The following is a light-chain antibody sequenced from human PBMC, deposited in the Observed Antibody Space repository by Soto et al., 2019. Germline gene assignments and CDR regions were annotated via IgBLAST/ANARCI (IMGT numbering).Light chain of an antibody. CDR3: QEYGSSPYT. Sequence: EIVLTQSPGTLSLSPGERATLSCRASQSVSSSYLAWYQQKPGQAPRLLIYGASSRATGIPDRFSGSGSGTDFALTISGREPEDFAVYCCQEYGSSPYTFGQGTKLEIK. CDR2: GAS. V-gene: IGKV3-20*01. J-gene: IGKJ2*01. CDR1: QSVSSSY.